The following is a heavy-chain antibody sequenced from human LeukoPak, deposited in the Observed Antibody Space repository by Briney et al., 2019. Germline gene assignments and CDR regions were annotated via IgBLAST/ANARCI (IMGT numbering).Heavy chain of an antibody. J-gene: IGHJ4*02. CDR3: AREGYSGSYGGDYFDY. CDR1: GGSISSGDYY. Sequence: SETPSLTCTVSGGSISSGDYYWSWIRQPPGKGLEWIGYIYYSGSTYYNPSLKSRVTISVDTSKNQFSLKLSSVTAADTAVYYCAREGYSGSYGGDYFDYWGQGTLVTVSS. D-gene: IGHD1-26*01. V-gene: IGHV4-30-4*01. CDR2: IYYSGST.